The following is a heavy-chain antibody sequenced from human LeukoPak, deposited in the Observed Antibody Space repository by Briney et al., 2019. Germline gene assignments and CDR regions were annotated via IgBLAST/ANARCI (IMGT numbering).Heavy chain of an antibody. CDR1: GGSFSGYY. D-gene: IGHD3-10*01. CDR3: ARGGNYRPYYFDY. J-gene: IGHJ4*02. V-gene: IGHV4-34*01. Sequence: SETLSLTCAVYGGSFSGYYWSWIRQPPGKGLEWIGEINHSGSTNYNPSLKSRVTISLDTSKNQFSLMLSSVTAADTAVYYCARGGNYRPYYFDYWGRGTLVTVSS. CDR2: INHSGST.